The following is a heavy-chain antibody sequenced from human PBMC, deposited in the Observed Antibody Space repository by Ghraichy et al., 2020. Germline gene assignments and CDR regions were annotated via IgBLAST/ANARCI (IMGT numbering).Heavy chain of an antibody. Sequence: GGSLRLSCAASGFTFSSYTMNWVRQAPGKGLEWVSSISSGSSYRYYADSVKGRFTISRDNAKNSLYLQVNSLRAEDTAVYYCARDHVPPAIESYYYGFDVWGQGTTVTVSS. J-gene: IGHJ6*02. CDR1: GFTFSSYT. D-gene: IGHD2-2*01. V-gene: IGHV3-21*01. CDR2: ISSGSSYR. CDR3: ARDHVPPAIESYYYGFDV.